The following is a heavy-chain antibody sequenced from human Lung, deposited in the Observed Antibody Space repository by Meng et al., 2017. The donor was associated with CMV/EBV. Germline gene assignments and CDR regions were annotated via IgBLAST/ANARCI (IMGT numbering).Heavy chain of an antibody. V-gene: IGHV1-2*02. J-gene: IGHJ4*02. CDR2: IYPNSGGT. D-gene: IGHD3-9*01. CDR1: GYTFTDHY. Sequence: SXXVSCKASGYTFTDHYFHWVRQAPGQGLEWMGWIYPNSGGTHYAQKFQGRLTVTTDTSISTGYMELSSLGSDDTAVYYCARDNDWGPDYWGQGSLVTVSS. CDR3: ARDNDWGPDY.